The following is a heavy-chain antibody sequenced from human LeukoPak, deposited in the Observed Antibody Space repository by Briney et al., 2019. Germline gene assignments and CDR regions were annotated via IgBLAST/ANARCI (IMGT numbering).Heavy chain of an antibody. D-gene: IGHD6-13*01. V-gene: IGHV3-21*01. CDR2: ISSSSSYI. Sequence: GGSLRLSCAASGFTFSSYSMNWVRQAPGKGLEWVSSISSSSSYICYADSVQGRFTISRDNTKNSLYLQMNSLRAEDTAVYYCARGIAATGAGYADYWGRGTLVTVSS. CDR1: GFTFSSYS. J-gene: IGHJ4*02. CDR3: ARGIAATGAGYADY.